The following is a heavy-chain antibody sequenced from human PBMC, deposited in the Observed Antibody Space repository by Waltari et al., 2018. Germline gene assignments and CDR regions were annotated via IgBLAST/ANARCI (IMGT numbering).Heavy chain of an antibody. CDR1: GFPFRNFG. Sequence: QVNLVESGGGVVQPGGSLGLSCAPSGFPFRNFGMHWVRQAPGKGLEWVALIWFDGSDKFYADSVRGRFTISRDNSARTLYLDMDSLRLDDTAMYYCAKDAFGNTYLDFWGQGTLVTVSS. V-gene: IGHV3-30*02. CDR3: AKDAFGNTYLDF. CDR2: IWFDGSDK. J-gene: IGHJ4*02. D-gene: IGHD2-2*02.